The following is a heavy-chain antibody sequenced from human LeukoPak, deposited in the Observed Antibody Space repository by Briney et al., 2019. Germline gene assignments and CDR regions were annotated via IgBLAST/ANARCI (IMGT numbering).Heavy chain of an antibody. V-gene: IGHV4-39*01. CDR3: ARQESSNWD. D-gene: IGHD4-11*01. CDR2: IFYSGST. J-gene: IGHJ4*02. Sequence: PSETLSLTCTVSGGSISTYYWGWIRQPPGKGLEWIGSIFYSGSTYYNPSLKSRVTISVDTSKNQFSVKLNSVTAADTAVYYCARQESSNWDWGQGTLVTVSS. CDR1: GGSISTYY.